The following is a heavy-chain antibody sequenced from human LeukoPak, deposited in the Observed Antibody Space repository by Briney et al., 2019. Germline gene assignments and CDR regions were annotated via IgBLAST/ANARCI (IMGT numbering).Heavy chain of an antibody. J-gene: IGHJ6*02. D-gene: IGHD6-13*01. CDR2: IIPILGIA. Sequence: SVKVSCKASGGTFSSYAISWVRQAPGQGLEWMGRIIPILGIANYAQKFQGRVTITADKSTSTAYMELSSLRSEDTAVYYCARDTRSQGIAAAGRRYGMDVWGQGTTVTVSS. CDR1: GGTFSSYA. CDR3: ARDTRSQGIAAAGRRYGMDV. V-gene: IGHV1-69*04.